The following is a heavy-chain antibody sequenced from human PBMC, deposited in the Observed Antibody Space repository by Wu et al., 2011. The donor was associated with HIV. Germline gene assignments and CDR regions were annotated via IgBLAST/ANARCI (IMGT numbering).Heavy chain of an antibody. V-gene: IGHV1-46*01. CDR2: INPSGGST. J-gene: IGHJ4*02. D-gene: IGHD5-18*01. CDR3: ARLEDTAMDFDY. Sequence: QVQLVQSGAEVKKPGASVKVSCKASGYTFTSYYMHWVRQAPGQGLEWMGIINPSGGSTSCAQKFQGRVTMTRDTSTSTVYMELSSLRSDDTAVYYCARLEDTAMDFDYWGQGTLVTASS. CDR1: GYTFTSYY.